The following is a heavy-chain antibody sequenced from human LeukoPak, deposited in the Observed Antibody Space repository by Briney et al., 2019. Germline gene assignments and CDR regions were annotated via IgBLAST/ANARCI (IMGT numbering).Heavy chain of an antibody. CDR3: ARQGSTRYYVFDD. Sequence: SETLSLSCTVSGGSINRDYWSWIRQPPGKGLEWIGCIYYSGNTNYNPSLKSRVTISVDTSNNQFSLKLNSVTAADTAVYYCARQGSTRYYVFDDWGQGTLVTVYS. D-gene: IGHD3-10*02. CDR1: GGSINRDY. J-gene: IGHJ4*02. CDR2: IYYSGNT. V-gene: IGHV4-59*01.